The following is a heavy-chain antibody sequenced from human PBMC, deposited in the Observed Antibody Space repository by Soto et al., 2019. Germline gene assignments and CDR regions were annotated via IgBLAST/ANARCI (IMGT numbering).Heavy chain of an antibody. D-gene: IGHD3-3*01. CDR2: FDPEDGET. Sequence: ASLKVACKVSGYTLTELSMHWVRQAPGKGLEWMGGFDPEDGETIYAQKFQGRVTMTEDTSTDTAYMELSSLRSEDTAVYYCATRPSGAWYYDFWSGYYPFDYWGQGTLVTVSS. CDR3: ATRPSGAWYYDFWSGYYPFDY. CDR1: GYTLTELS. V-gene: IGHV1-24*01. J-gene: IGHJ4*02.